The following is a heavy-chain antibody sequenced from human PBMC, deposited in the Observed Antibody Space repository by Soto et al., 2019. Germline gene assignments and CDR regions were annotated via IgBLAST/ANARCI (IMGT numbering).Heavy chain of an antibody. V-gene: IGHV1-18*01. Sequence: QVQLVQSGAEVKKPGASVKVSCKASGYSFTSYGISWVRQAPGQGLEWMGWISAYNGNTNYAQKLQGRVTMTTDTSTSTAYMELRSLRSDDTAVYYCARDGEFVDYYYYYGMDVWGQGTTVTVSS. CDR3: ARDGEFVDYYYYYGMDV. D-gene: IGHD3-10*01. CDR1: GYSFTSYG. J-gene: IGHJ6*02. CDR2: ISAYNGNT.